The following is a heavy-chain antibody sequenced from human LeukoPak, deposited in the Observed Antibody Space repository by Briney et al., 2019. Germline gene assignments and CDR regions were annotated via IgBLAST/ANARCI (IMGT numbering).Heavy chain of an antibody. CDR1: GYTFTGYY. J-gene: IGHJ3*02. CDR3: ARFGGSYYAFDI. CDR2: INPNSGGT. D-gene: IGHD1-26*01. V-gene: IGHV1-2*02. Sequence: ASVKVSCKASGYTFTGYYMHWVRQAPGEGLKWMGWINPNSGGTNYAQKFQGRVTMTRDTSISTAYMELSRLRSDDTAVYYCARFGGSYYAFDIWGQGTMVIVSS.